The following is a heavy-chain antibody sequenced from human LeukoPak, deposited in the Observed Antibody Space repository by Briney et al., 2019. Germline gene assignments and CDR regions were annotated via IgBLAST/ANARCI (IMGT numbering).Heavy chain of an antibody. D-gene: IGHD6-6*01. V-gene: IGHV3-33*01. J-gene: IGHJ4*02. Sequence: GGSRRLSCAASGFTFSSYGMHWVRQAPGKGLEWVAVIWYDGSNKYYADSVKGRFTISRDNSKNTLYLQMNSLRAEDTAVYYCARDPIAAPTYYFDYWGQGTLVTVSS. CDR2: IWYDGSNK. CDR1: GFTFSSYG. CDR3: ARDPIAAPTYYFDY.